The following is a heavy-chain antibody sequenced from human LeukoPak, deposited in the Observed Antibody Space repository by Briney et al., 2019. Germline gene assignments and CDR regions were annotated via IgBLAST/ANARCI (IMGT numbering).Heavy chain of an antibody. D-gene: IGHD1-26*01. CDR1: GFSCSEYY. Sequence: GGSLRLFCAASGFSCSEYYMDWVRQAPGKGLEWVGRSRSKPESYTTEYAASVKGRFTILRDDSKNSLYLQMNSLKTEDTAVYYCARDAHGSYDSWGQGALVTVSS. V-gene: IGHV3-72*01. CDR3: ARDAHGSYDS. J-gene: IGHJ5*01. CDR2: SRSKPESYTT.